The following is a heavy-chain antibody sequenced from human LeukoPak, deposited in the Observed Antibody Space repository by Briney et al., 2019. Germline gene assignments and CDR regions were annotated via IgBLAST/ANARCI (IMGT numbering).Heavy chain of an antibody. CDR2: IYSGGST. J-gene: IGHJ4*02. Sequence: GGSLRLSCAASGFTVSSNYVSWVRQAPGKGLEWVSVIYSGGSTYYADSVKGRFTISRDNSKNTLYLQMNSLRAEDTAVYYCAKDYCTSGSCYSFDYWGQGTLVTVSS. CDR3: AKDYCTSGSCYSFDY. CDR1: GFTVSSNY. V-gene: IGHV3-53*01. D-gene: IGHD2-2*01.